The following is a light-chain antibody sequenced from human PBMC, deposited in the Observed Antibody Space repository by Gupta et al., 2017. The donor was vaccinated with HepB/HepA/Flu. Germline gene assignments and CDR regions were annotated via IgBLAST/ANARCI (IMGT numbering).Light chain of an antibody. CDR3: AAWDKSLSHVA. CDR1: SSNVGRSF. J-gene: IGLJ2*01. Sequence: QSVLTQTPSASGTPGQRVTISCSGSSSNVGRSFVSWYQQFPGAAPKLLIYRNYKRPSGVPDRFSGSKSGSSASLAISGLRSEDEANYYCAAWDKSLSHVAFGGGPKLTVL. CDR2: RNY. V-gene: IGLV1-47*01.